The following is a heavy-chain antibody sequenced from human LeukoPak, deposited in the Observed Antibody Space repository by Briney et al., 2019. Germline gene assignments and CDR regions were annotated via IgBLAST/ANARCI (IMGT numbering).Heavy chain of an antibody. CDR2: ISGTGDKT. CDR3: AKMTDSTPYSSGTFDS. CDR1: GFTLRSYA. Sequence: GGSLRLSCSASGFTLRSYAMGWVRQAPGKGLEWVSAISGTGDKTYYADSVKGRFTISRDNSRNTLYLQMSRLRAEDTALFYCAKMTDSTPYSSGTFDSWGQGTLVTVSS. V-gene: IGHV3-23*01. J-gene: IGHJ4*02. D-gene: IGHD3-10*01.